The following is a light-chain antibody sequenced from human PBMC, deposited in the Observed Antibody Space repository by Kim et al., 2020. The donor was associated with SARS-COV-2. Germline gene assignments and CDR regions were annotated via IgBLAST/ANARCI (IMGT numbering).Light chain of an antibody. J-gene: IGLJ1*01. CDR1: SGYSNYK. CDR2: VGTGGIVG. Sequence: CTLSSGYSNYKVDWYQQRPGKGPRFVMRVGTGGIVGSKGDGIPDRFSVLGSGLNRYLTIKNIQEEDESDYHCGADHGSGSNFVYVFGSGTKVTVL. CDR3: GADHGSGSNFVYV. V-gene: IGLV9-49*01.